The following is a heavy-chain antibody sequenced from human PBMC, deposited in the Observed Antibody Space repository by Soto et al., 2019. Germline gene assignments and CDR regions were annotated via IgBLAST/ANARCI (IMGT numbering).Heavy chain of an antibody. V-gene: IGHV3-64D*06. Sequence: HPGGVLRLSCSASGFIFSESTIYWVRQVPGKGLEAISAVSTSGRSTYYADSVKDRFTISRDNSKNTLFLQMGSLRPEDTAIYYCVKQAHGLDGVAFDYWGQGTQVTVSS. CDR2: VSTSGRST. J-gene: IGHJ4*02. D-gene: IGHD2-15*01. CDR3: VKQAHGLDGVAFDY. CDR1: GFIFSEST.